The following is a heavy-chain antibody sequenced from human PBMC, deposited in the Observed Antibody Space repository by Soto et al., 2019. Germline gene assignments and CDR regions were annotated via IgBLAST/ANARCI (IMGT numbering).Heavy chain of an antibody. J-gene: IGHJ4*02. V-gene: IGHV2-5*02. CDR2: IYWDDSK. D-gene: IGHD4-17*01. CDR3: APKGHGDYPLDY. Sequence: QITLKESGPALVKPTQTLTLTCTFSGFSLSTSGVGVGWIRQPPGKALEWLAVIYWDDSKHYSPSLGSRLTITQATSKNQVVLPLTNMHPVDPTTYFCAPKGHGDYPLDYWGQGTRVTVSS. CDR1: GFSLSTSGVG.